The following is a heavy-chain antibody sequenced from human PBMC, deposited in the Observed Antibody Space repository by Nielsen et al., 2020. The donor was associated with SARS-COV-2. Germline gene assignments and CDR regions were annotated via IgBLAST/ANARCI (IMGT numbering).Heavy chain of an antibody. Sequence: WVRQAPGQGLEWMGGIIPIFGTANYAQKFQGRVTITADKSTSTAYMELSSLRSEDTAVYYCAREMAIFGEHYYYYYGMDVWGQGTTATVSS. CDR2: IIPIFGTA. CDR3: AREMAIFGEHYYYYYGMDV. D-gene: IGHD3-3*01. V-gene: IGHV1-69*06. J-gene: IGHJ6*02.